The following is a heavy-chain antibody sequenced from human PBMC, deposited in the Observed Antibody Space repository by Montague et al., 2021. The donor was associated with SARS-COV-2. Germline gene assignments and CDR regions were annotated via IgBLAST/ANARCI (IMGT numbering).Heavy chain of an antibody. CDR1: GGSISSSSYY. Sequence: SETLSITCTVSGGSISSSSYYWGWIRQPPGKGLEWIGSIYYSGSTYYNPSLKSRVTISVDTSKNQFYLKLSSVTAADTAVYYCASPGVYYDSSGLLGFDYWCQGTLVTVSS. CDR2: IYYSGST. CDR3: ASPGVYYDSSGLLGFDY. D-gene: IGHD3-22*01. J-gene: IGHJ4*02. V-gene: IGHV4-39*01.